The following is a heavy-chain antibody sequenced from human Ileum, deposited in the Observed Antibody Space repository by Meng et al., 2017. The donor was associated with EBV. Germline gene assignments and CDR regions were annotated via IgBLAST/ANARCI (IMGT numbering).Heavy chain of an antibody. Sequence: QGPLKVCAPGLVEPLGTLSLTCAGPGAAIGSMYWWTWVRQPPEKGLEWIGEIYHSGSTNYNPSLKSRLTLSVDKSKSQFSLELISVTAADTAVYYCARGRRFGSGRYALDYWGQGTLVTVSS. V-gene: IGHV4-4*02. CDR2: IYHSGST. D-gene: IGHD3-10*01. CDR3: ARGRRFGSGRYALDY. J-gene: IGHJ4*02. CDR1: GAAIGSMYW.